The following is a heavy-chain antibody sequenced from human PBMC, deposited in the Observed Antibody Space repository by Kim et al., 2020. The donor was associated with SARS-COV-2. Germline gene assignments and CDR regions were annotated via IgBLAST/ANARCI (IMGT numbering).Heavy chain of an antibody. J-gene: IGHJ6*03. Sequence: SETLSLTCTVSGGSISSSRYYWGWIRQPPGKGLEWIGSIYYTGATYYNPSLNSRVSISLDTSKNQFSLKLRSVTAADTAVFYCASPLVTGYHHHMDVWG. V-gene: IGHV4-39*01. D-gene: IGHD2-2*01. CDR1: GGSISSSRYY. CDR3: ASPLVTGYHHHMDV. CDR2: IYYTGAT.